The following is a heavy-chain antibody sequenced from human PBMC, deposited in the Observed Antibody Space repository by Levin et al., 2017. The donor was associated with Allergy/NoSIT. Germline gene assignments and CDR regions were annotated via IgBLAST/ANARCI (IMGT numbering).Heavy chain of an antibody. CDR3: ARGRVPNDY. CDR1: GFIVSDSY. Sequence: PGGSLRLSCAASGFIVSDSYMSWIRQAPGQGLEWVSYISRGNSYTNYLDSVKGRFTISRDNAKNSLYLQMNSLRAEDTAIDYCARGRVPNDYWGQGTLVTVSS. CDR2: ISRGNSYT. V-gene: IGHV3-11*05. J-gene: IGHJ4*02.